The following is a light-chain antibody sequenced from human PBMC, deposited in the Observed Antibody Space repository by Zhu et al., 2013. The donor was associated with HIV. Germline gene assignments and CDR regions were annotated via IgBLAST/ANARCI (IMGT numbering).Light chain of an antibody. Sequence: EIVMTQSPLSLSVTPGEPASISCRSSQSLLSSDGKHYLDWYLQKPGQSPQLLIYLGSNQASGVPDRFSGSGSGTDFTLKISRVEAEDVGVYYCMQALQTQLTFGGGTKVEIK. V-gene: IGKV2-28*01. CDR3: MQALQTQLT. CDR1: QSLLSSDGKHY. CDR2: LGS. J-gene: IGKJ4*01.